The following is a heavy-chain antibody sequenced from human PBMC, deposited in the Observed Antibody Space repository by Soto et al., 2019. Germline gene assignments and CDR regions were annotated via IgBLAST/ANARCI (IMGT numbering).Heavy chain of an antibody. CDR2: IIPVIGTT. Sequence: SVKVSCKASGGTFSSYAISWVRQAPGQGLEWMGGIIPVIGTTNYAQKIQGRVTITADTSASTAYMQLSSLRSEDTAVYYCARARPDIVATIWNAFDIWGQGTMVTVSS. CDR3: ARARPDIVATIWNAFDI. V-gene: IGHV1-69*06. CDR1: GGTFSSYA. D-gene: IGHD5-12*01. J-gene: IGHJ3*02.